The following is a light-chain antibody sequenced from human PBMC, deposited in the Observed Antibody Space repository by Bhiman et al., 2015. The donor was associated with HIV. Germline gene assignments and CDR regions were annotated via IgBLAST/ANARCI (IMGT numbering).Light chain of an antibody. J-gene: IGLJ2*01. CDR1: KLGDKY. CDR3: QAWDSSSAI. CDR2: EDT. Sequence: SYELTQPPSVSVSPGQTASITCSGDKLGDKYACWYQQKPGQSPVVVIYEDTKRPSGIPERFSGSNFGNTATLTISGTQAMDEADYYCQAWDSSSAIFGGGTKLTVL. V-gene: IGLV3-1*01.